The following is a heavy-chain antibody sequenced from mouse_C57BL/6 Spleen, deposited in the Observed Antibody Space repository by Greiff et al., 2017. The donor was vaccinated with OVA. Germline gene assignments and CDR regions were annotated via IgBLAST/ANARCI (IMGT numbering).Heavy chain of an antibody. D-gene: IGHD2-4*01. CDR3: AREGEDYDDVHYFDY. CDR2: IDPNSGGT. Sequence: QVQLQQPGAELVKPGASVKLSCKASGYTLTSYWMHWVKQRPGRGLEWIGRIDPNSGGTKYNEKFKSKATMTVDKPSSTAYMQLSSLTSEDSAVYYCAREGEDYDDVHYFDYWGQGTTLTVSS. J-gene: IGHJ2*01. V-gene: IGHV1-72*01. CDR1: GYTLTSYW.